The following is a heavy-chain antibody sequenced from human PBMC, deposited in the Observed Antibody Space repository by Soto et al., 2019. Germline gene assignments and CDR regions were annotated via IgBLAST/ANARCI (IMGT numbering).Heavy chain of an antibody. Sequence: SETLSLTCAVYGGSLSGYYWSWIRQPPGKGLEWIGEINHSGSTNYNPSLKSRVTISVDTSKNQFSLKLSSVTAADTAVYYCARGVGFGEFFYYYMGVWGKGTTVTVSS. J-gene: IGHJ6*03. D-gene: IGHD3-10*01. CDR2: INHSGST. CDR1: GGSLSGYY. V-gene: IGHV4-34*01. CDR3: ARGVGFGEFFYYYMGV.